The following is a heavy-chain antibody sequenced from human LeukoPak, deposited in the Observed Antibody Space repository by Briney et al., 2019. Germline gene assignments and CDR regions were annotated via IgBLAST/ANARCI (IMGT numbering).Heavy chain of an antibody. V-gene: IGHV4-61*02. CDR3: ARYCGGDCYTFFGP. CDR2: ISSSGST. CDR1: GDSISSGDYY. J-gene: IGHJ5*02. Sequence: SSETLSLTCTVSGDSISSGDYYWSWIRQPAGKGLEWIGRISSSGSTNYNPSLKSRVTISLDTSKNQFSLKLTSVTAADTAVYYCARYCGGDCYTFFGPWGQGTLVTVSS. D-gene: IGHD2-21*02.